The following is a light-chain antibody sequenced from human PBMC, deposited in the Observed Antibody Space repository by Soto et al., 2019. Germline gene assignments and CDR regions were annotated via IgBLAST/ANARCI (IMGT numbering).Light chain of an antibody. Sequence: QSVLTQPPSASGSPGQSVTISCTGTSSDVGNYNYVSWYQQHPGKAPKLIIYEVSKRPSGVPDRFSGSKSGNTASLTVSGLQPDDEADYYCSLYVGSNRDYVFGTGTKVTVL. CDR2: EVS. CDR3: SLYVGSNRDYV. J-gene: IGLJ1*01. CDR1: SSDVGNYNY. V-gene: IGLV2-8*01.